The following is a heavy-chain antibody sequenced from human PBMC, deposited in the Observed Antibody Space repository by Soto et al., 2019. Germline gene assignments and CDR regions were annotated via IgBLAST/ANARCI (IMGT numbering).Heavy chain of an antibody. CDR3: ARGAGYSDYGGY. CDR2: ISGSGSTK. J-gene: IGHJ4*02. CDR1: GFSLTSYS. D-gene: IGHD4-17*01. Sequence: EVQLVESGGGLVQPGGSLRLSCAASGFSLTSYSMNWVRQAPGKGLQWVAYISGSGSTKKYADSVKGRFTISRDNAENSVYLQMNSLGDEDTAVYYCARGAGYSDYGGYWGQGTLVTVSS. V-gene: IGHV3-48*02.